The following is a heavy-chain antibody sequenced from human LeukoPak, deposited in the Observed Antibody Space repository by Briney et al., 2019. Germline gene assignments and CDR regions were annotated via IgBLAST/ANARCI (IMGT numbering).Heavy chain of an antibody. CDR3: ARSAIDAFDI. CDR2: IYNSGST. D-gene: IGHD6-25*01. CDR1: GGSISSYY. Sequence: PSETLSLTCTASGGSISSYYWSWIRQPPGKELECIGYIYNSGSTNYNPSLESRVSISVGTSKNQFSLMLSSVTAADTAVYYCARSAIDAFDIWGQGTMVTVSS. J-gene: IGHJ3*02. V-gene: IGHV4-59*08.